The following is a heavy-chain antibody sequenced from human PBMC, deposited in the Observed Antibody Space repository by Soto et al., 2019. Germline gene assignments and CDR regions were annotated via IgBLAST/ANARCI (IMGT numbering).Heavy chain of an antibody. V-gene: IGHV3-15*07. D-gene: IGHD3-9*01. CDR3: PTDPWVYFDCLPGL. J-gene: IGHJ4*02. CDR2: IKSKTDGGTT. CDR1: GFTFSNAW. Sequence: GGSLRLSCAASGFTFSNAWMNWVRQAPGKGLEWVGRIKSKTDGGTTDYAAPVKGRFTISRDDSKNTLYLQMNSLKTEDTAVYYCPTDPWVYFDCLPGLWGQGTLVTVSS.